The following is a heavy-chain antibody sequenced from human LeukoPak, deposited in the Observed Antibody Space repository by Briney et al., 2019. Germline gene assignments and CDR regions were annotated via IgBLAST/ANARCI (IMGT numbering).Heavy chain of an antibody. D-gene: IGHD3-10*01. Sequence: PGGSLRLSCAASGFTFSSYAMSWVRQAPGKGREWVSTISDSGGFTYYADSVKGRLTVSRDNSKNTLYLQMNSLRAEDTAVYYCARRLDSGNYFDYWGKGTLVTVSS. CDR2: ISDSGGFT. CDR3: ARRLDSGNYFDY. V-gene: IGHV3-23*01. J-gene: IGHJ4*02. CDR1: GFTFSSYA.